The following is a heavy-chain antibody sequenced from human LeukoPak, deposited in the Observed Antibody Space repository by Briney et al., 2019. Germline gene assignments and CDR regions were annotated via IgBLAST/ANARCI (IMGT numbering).Heavy chain of an antibody. CDR2: ISSSSSTI. J-gene: IGHJ4*02. CDR3: ASSNTVTYVWYFDY. CDR1: GFTFSSYA. V-gene: IGHV3-48*01. D-gene: IGHD4-11*01. Sequence: GGSLRLSCAASGFTFSSYAMSWVRQAPGKGLEWVSYISSSSSTIYYADSVKGRFTISRDNSKNTLYLQMNSLTTEDTAVYYCASSNTVTYVWYFDYWGQGTLVTVSS.